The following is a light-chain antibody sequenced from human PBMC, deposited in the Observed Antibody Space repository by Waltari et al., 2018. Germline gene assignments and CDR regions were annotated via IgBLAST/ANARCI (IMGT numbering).Light chain of an antibody. V-gene: IGKV1-NL1*01. CDR1: QAISTY. CDR2: SAS. CDR3: HQYSNTPRT. Sequence: DTLMTQSPSSLSASVGDTVTITCRATQAISTYFNWYKKTPGMPPRLLIFSASTLHRGVSSRFRGSGSGTDFTLTISSLQAEDVAVYYCHQYSNTPRTFGQGTKVEIK. J-gene: IGKJ1*01.